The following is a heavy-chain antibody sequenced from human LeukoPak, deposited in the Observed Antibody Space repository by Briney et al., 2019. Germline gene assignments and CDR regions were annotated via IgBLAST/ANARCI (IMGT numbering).Heavy chain of an antibody. J-gene: IGHJ4*02. CDR2: ISSSSSTL. Sequence: QSGGSLRLSCAASGFTFGSCWMNWVRQAPGKGLEWVSYISSSSSTLYYADSVKGRFTISRDNAKNSLYLQMNSLRDEDTAVYYCALRIDYWGQGTLVTVSS. D-gene: IGHD5-12*01. CDR1: GFTFGSCW. V-gene: IGHV3-48*02. CDR3: ALRIDY.